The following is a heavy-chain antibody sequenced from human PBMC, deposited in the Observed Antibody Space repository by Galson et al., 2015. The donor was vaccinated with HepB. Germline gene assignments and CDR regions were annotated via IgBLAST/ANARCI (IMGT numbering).Heavy chain of an antibody. Sequence: SVKVSCKAPGYTFSSYPITWVRQAPGQGLEWVGWISPYNRDTKYARKLQGRVTMTTDTFTNTAYMELRSLRSDDTAVYYCARGALVVVVNATQNNWFDPWGQGTPVTVSS. D-gene: IGHD2-15*01. J-gene: IGHJ5*02. CDR2: ISPYNRDT. V-gene: IGHV1-18*01. CDR3: ARGALVVVVNATQNNWFDP. CDR1: GYTFSSYP.